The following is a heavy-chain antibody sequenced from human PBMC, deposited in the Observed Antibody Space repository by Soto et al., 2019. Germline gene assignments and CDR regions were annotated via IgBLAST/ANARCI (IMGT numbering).Heavy chain of an antibody. CDR2: IKSKTEGGTI. D-gene: IGHD1-26*01. Sequence: EVQLVESGGGLIEPGGSLRLSCAASGFTFSNAWMNWVRQAPGKGLEGVGRIKSKTEGGTIDYAAPVKGRFTISRDDSKNTLYLQTNSLKTEDTAVYYCTTDKGGEYCGQGTLVTVSS. V-gene: IGHV3-15*07. CDR3: TTDKGGEY. CDR1: GFTFSNAW. J-gene: IGHJ4*02.